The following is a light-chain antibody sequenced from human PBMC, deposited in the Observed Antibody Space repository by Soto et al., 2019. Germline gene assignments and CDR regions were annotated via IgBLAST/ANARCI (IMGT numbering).Light chain of an antibody. CDR1: QSVASRN. CDR3: QHFGNSLWT. V-gene: IGKV3-20*01. CDR2: RAS. J-gene: IGKJ1*01. Sequence: EIVLTQSPGTLSLSPGERATLSCRASQSVASRNLAWYQQKSGQAPRLLIYRASSRAIHTPDRFSGSGSGTDFTLTISGLEPEDFAVYYCQHFGNSLWTFGQGTKVDIK.